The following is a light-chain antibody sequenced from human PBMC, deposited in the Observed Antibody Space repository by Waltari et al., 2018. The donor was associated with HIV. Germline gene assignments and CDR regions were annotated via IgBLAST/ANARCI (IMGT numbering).Light chain of an antibody. CDR2: RNN. J-gene: IGLJ3*02. CDR3: AAWDDSLSGSWV. CDR1: SPNIGRNY. Sequence: SVMTQPPSASGTPGQRVTIPCSGSSPNIGRNYVNWYQQLPGTTPKLLINRNNQRPSGVPDRFSGSKSGTSASLAISGLRSEDEADYYCAAWDDSLSGSWVFGGGTQVTVL. V-gene: IGLV1-47*01.